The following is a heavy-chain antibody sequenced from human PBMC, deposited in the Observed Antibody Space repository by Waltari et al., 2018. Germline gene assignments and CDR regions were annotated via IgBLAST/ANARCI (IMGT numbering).Heavy chain of an antibody. J-gene: IGHJ4*02. CDR2: IYYSGST. D-gene: IGHD2-15*01. CDR3: VRHARTTSGGKHFDH. Sequence: QLHLQESGPGLVKASETLSLTCTVSGDSIRRSSYYWGWVGPPPGKGLEWIGNIYYSGSTYYHPSLKSRVTISGDTSKSQFSLKLSSVTAADTSMYYCVRHARTTSGGKHFDHWGQGMLVTVSP. CDR1: GDSIRRSSYY. V-gene: IGHV4-39*01.